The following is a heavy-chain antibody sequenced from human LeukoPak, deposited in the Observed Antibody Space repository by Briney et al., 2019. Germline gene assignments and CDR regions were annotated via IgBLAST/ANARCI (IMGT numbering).Heavy chain of an antibody. V-gene: IGHV4-34*01. CDR2: INHSGST. Sequence: SETLSLTCAVYGGSFSGYYWSWIRQPPGKGLEWIGEINHSGSTNYNPSLKSRVTMSVDTSKNQFSLKLSSVTAADTAVYYCAREIAYCGADCPPHFDYWGQGTLVTVSS. D-gene: IGHD2-21*02. J-gene: IGHJ4*02. CDR1: GGSFSGYY. CDR3: AREIAYCGADCPPHFDY.